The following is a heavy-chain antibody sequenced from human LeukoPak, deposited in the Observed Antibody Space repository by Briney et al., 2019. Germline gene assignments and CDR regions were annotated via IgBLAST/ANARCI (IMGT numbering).Heavy chain of an antibody. CDR1: GGSISSYY. V-gene: IGHV4-59*08. Sequence: SETLSLTCTVSGGSISSYYWSWIRQPPGKGLEWIGYIYYSGSTNYNPSLKSRVTISVDTSKNQFSLKLSSVTAADTAVYYCARRSGYSYGYYFDYWGQGTLVIVSS. CDR2: IYYSGST. D-gene: IGHD5-18*01. CDR3: ARRSGYSYGYYFDY. J-gene: IGHJ4*02.